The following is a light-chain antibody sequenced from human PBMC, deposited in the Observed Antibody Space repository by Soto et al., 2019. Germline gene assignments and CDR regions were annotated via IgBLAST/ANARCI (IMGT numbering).Light chain of an antibody. J-gene: IGLJ2*01. CDR1: NIGSKS. CDR3: QVWDSSSDHVV. CDR2: YDS. V-gene: IGLV3-21*04. Sequence: SYELTQPPSVSVAPGKTARITSGGNNIGSKSVHWYQQKPGQAPVLVIYYDSDRPSGIPERFSGSNSGNTATLTISRVEAGDEADYYCQVWDSSSDHVVFGGGTKLPVL.